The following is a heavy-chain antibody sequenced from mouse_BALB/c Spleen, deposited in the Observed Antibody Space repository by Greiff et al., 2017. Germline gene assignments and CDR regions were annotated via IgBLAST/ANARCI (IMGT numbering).Heavy chain of an antibody. CDR1: GFTFSDYG. J-gene: IGHJ3*01. Sequence: DVKLVESGGGLVQPGGSRKLSCAASGFTFSDYGMAWVRQAPGKGPEWVAFISNLAYSIYYADTVTGRFTISRENAKNTLYLEMSSLRSEDTAMYYCARAKTARATWFAYWGQGTLVTVSA. CDR2: ISNLAYSI. CDR3: ARAKTARATWFAY. D-gene: IGHD3-2*01. V-gene: IGHV5-15*02.